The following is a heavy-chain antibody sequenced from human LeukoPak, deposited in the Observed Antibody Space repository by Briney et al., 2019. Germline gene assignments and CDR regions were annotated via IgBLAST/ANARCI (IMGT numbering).Heavy chain of an antibody. CDR2: INHSGST. D-gene: IGHD1-26*01. V-gene: IGHV4-34*01. CDR3: ARWVGGSYYDFDY. Sequence: PSETLSLTCAVYGGSFSGYYWSWIRQPPGKGLEWIGEINHSGSTNYNPSLKSRVTISVDTSKNQFSLKLSSVTAADTAVYYCARWVGGSYYDFDYWGQGTLVTVSS. CDR1: GGSFSGYY. J-gene: IGHJ4*02.